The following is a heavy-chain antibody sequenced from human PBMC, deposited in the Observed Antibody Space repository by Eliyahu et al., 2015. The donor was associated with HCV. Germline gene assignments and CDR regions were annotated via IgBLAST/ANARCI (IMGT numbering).Heavy chain of an antibody. V-gene: IGHV4-59*01. J-gene: IGHJ5*02. D-gene: IGHD6-19*01. CDR1: GAPLPXYY. CDR2: IHYRGST. Sequence: QVQLQESGPGLVKPSETLSLTCPFSGAPLPXYYWSWIRQPPGKGLAWIGYIHYRGSTNYKPSLKSRVTISVDTSKNQFSLNLTSVTAADTAVYYCASGGGGIAVAGTGGWFDPWGQGTLVTVSS. CDR3: ASGGGGIAVAGTGGWFDP.